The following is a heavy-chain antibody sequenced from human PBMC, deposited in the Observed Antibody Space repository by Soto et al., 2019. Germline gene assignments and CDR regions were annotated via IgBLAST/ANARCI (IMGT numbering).Heavy chain of an antibody. D-gene: IGHD3-10*01. CDR2: VYYSGST. J-gene: IGHJ4*02. CDR3: ARDYYGSGSIDY. Sequence: SETLSLTCTVSGGSISSGDYYWSWIRQPPGKGLEWIGYVYYSGSTYYNPSLKSRVTISVDTSKNQFSLKLSSVTAADTAVYYCARDYYGSGSIDYWGQGTLVTVSS. V-gene: IGHV4-30-4*01. CDR1: GGSISSGDYY.